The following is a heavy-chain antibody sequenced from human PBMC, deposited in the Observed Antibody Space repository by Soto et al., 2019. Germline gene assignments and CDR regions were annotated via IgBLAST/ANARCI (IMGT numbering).Heavy chain of an antibody. CDR2: ISYDGSNK. D-gene: IGHD2-15*01. Sequence: PWGSLRLSCAASGFTFSSYAMHWVRQAPGKGLERVAVISYDGSNKYYADSVKGRFTISRDNSKNTLYLQMNSLRAEDTAVYYCAGCREEAVTGFKYWDQGALVTVSS. CDR3: AGCREEAVTGFKY. CDR1: GFTFSSYA. J-gene: IGHJ4*01. V-gene: IGHV3-30-3*01.